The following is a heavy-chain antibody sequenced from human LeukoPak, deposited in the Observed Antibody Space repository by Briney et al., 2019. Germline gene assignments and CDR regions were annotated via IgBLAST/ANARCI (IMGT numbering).Heavy chain of an antibody. CDR1: GGSISSGGYS. Sequence: SQTLSLTCAVAGGSISSGGYSWSCIRQPPGKGLEWIGYIYHSGSTYYNPSLKSRVTISVDRSKNQFSLKLSSVTAADTAVYYCATAHNLNDAFDIGGQGTMVTVSS. V-gene: IGHV4-30-2*01. CDR3: ATAHNLNDAFDI. CDR2: IYHSGST. D-gene: IGHD1-14*01. J-gene: IGHJ3*02.